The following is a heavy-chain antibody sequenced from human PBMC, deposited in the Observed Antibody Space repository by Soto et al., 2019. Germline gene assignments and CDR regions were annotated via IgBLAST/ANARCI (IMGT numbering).Heavy chain of an antibody. D-gene: IGHD4-17*01. J-gene: IGHJ4*02. Sequence: GGSLRLSCAASGFTFSGYAMHWVRQAPGKGLEWVAVIIYDGSNKYYADSVKGRFTISRGNSKNTLYLQMNSLRAEDTAVYYCARANYGDYFDYWGQGTLVTVSS. CDR2: IIYDGSNK. V-gene: IGHV3-30-3*01. CDR3: ARANYGDYFDY. CDR1: GFTFSGYA.